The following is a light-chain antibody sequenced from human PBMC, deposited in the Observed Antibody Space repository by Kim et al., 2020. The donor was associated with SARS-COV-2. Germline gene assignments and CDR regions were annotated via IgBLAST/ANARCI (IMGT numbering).Light chain of an antibody. CDR1: RRVSSSY. CDR2: GAS. CDR3: QQYGSSPWT. Sequence: SPGERATPSCRASRRVSSSYVAWYQQKPGQAPRLLIYGASSRATGIPDRFSGSGSGTDFTLTISRLEPEDFAVYYCQQYGSSPWTFGQGTKVDIK. J-gene: IGKJ1*01. V-gene: IGKV3-20*01.